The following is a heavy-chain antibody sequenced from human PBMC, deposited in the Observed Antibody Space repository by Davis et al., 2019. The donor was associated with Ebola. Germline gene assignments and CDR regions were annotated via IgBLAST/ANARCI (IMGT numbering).Heavy chain of an antibody. V-gene: IGHV3-30*18. Sequence: LKISCAASGFTFSDYGMQWFRQAPGKGLEWVAVIAPASTSTFYADSVKGRFTISRDNSKNTLYLQMHRLRSDDTAIYSCGKESVKKTLNWGFDSWGRGTLVTVSS. CDR3: GKESVKKTLNWGFDS. J-gene: IGHJ4*02. CDR2: IAPASTST. CDR1: GFTFSDYG. D-gene: IGHD3-16*01.